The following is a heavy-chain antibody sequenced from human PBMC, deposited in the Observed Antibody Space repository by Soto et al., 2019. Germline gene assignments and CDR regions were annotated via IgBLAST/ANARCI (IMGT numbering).Heavy chain of an antibody. V-gene: IGHV1-18*01. D-gene: IGHD6-19*01. CDR1: GYTFTNYG. CDR3: ARDDDAGAVAPDV. CDR2: ISGFNGKT. Sequence: QVQLVQSGAEVRKPGASVKVSCKASGYTFTNYGISWVRQAPGQGLEWMGWISGFNGKTTYAQTLQGRFTMTADTSTGTAYMELRSLRSDDTAMYYCARDDDAGAVAPDVWGQGNPVTVSS. J-gene: IGHJ6*02.